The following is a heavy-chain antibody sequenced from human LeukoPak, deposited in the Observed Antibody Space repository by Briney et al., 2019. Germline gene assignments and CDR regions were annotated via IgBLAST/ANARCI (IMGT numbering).Heavy chain of an antibody. CDR3: TRDQTPYY. CDR1: GFTFGDYA. Sequence: GGSLRLSCTGSGFTFGDYAMTWVRQAPGKGLEWVGFIRSQIYGGTPEYAASVKGRFTISRDDSEGVAYLQMNSLKAEDTAVYYCTRDQTPYYWGQGTLVTVSS. V-gene: IGHV3-49*04. CDR2: IRSQIYGGTP. J-gene: IGHJ4*02.